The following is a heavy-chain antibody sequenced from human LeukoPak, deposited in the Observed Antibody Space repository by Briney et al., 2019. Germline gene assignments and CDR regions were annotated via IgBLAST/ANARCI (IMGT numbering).Heavy chain of an antibody. CDR2: IIPIFGTA. D-gene: IGHD3-10*01. Sequence: ASVKVSCKASGATFISYAMSWVRQAPGQGLEWMGGIIPIFGTANYAQKFQGRVTITADESTSTAYMELSSLRSEDTAVYYCAREGRGGSYDYWGQGTLVTVSS. J-gene: IGHJ4*02. V-gene: IGHV1-69*13. CDR3: AREGRGGSYDY. CDR1: GATFISYA.